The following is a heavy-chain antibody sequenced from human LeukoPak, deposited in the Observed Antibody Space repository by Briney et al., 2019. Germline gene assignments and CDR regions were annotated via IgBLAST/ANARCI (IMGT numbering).Heavy chain of an antibody. D-gene: IGHD2-8*01. CDR3: ARGPTNGQAFDY. J-gene: IGHJ4*02. CDR1: GFTFSSYW. CDR2: IREDGSEK. V-gene: IGHV3-7*01. Sequence: PGGSLRLSCVASGFTFSSYWMSWVRQAPGKGLEWVASIREDGSEKTSVDSVKGRFTISRDNAKNSLYLQMDSLRAEDTAVYYCARGPTNGQAFDYWGQGTLVSVSS.